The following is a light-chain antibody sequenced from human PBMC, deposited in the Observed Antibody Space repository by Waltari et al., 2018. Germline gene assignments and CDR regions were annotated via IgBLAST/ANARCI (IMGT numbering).Light chain of an antibody. CDR2: GAS. CDR1: QSLDSTY. J-gene: IGKJ2*01. V-gene: IGKV3-20*01. Sequence: EIVLTQSPGTLSLSPGERATLSCRASQSLDSTYLAWYQLKPGQAPRLLIYGASSRAAGIPERFSGSGSGTDFTLTISRLEPEDFAVYYCQQYNKSPYTFGQGTKLRIK. CDR3: QQYNKSPYT.